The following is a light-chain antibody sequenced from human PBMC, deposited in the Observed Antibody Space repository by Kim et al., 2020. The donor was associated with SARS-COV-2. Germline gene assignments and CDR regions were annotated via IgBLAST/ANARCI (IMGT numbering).Light chain of an antibody. V-gene: IGLV3-21*04. J-gene: IGLJ3*02. CDR1: NIGSKS. CDR2: YDS. CDR3: KVWDSSSDHPEWV. Sequence: SYELTQPPSVSVAPGKTARITCGGNNIGSKSVHWYQQKPGQAPVLVIYYDSDRPSGIPERFSGSNSGNTATLTISRVEAGDEADYYCKVWDSSSDHPEWVFGGGTQLTVL.